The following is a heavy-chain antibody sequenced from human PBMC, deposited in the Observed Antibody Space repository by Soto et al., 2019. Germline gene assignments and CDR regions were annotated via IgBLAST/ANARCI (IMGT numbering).Heavy chain of an antibody. J-gene: IGHJ6*02. V-gene: IGHV3-30*18. CDR3: AKGSRQHIVVVTALSGGMDV. D-gene: IGHD2-21*02. CDR1: GFTFSSYG. CDR2: ISYDGSNK. Sequence: GGSLRFSCAASGFTFSSYGMHWVRQAPGKGLEWVAVISYDGSNKYYADSVKGRFTISRDNSKNTLYLQMNSLRAEDTAVYYCAKGSRQHIVVVTALSGGMDVWGQGTTVTVSS.